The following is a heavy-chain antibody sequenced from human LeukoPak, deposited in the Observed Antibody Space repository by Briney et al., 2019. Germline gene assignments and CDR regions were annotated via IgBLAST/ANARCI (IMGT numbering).Heavy chain of an antibody. V-gene: IGHV3-30*03. CDR1: GFTFSSYG. Sequence: SGGSLRLSCAASGFTFSSYGMHWVRQAPGKGLEWVAVISYDGSNKYYADSVKGRFTISRDNSKNTLYLQMNSLRAEDTAVYYCVMNYYDSSGYSVRAFDIWGQGTMVTVSS. CDR3: VMNYYDSSGYSVRAFDI. D-gene: IGHD3-22*01. CDR2: ISYDGSNK. J-gene: IGHJ3*02.